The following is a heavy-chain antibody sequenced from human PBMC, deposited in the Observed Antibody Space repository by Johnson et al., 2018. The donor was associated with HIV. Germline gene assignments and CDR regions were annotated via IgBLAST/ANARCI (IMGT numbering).Heavy chain of an antibody. CDR1: GFTVSSNY. V-gene: IGHV3-20*04. CDR3: ARDRRNRQWQRLDAFDI. D-gene: IGHD6-19*01. J-gene: IGHJ3*02. CDR2: INWNGGST. Sequence: VPLVESGGGLVQPGGSLRLSCAASGFTVSSNYMSWVRQAPGKGLEWVSGINWNGGSTGYADSVKGRFTISRDNAKNSLHLQMNSLRAEDTAFYYCARDRRNRQWQRLDAFDIWGQGTMVIVSS.